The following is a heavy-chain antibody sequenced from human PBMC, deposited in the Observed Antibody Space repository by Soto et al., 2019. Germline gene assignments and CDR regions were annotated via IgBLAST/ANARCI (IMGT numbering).Heavy chain of an antibody. V-gene: IGHV3-23*01. CDR2: ISYSGDRT. J-gene: IGHJ6*02. D-gene: IGHD6-13*01. Sequence: VQLLESGGRLVQPGGSLRLSCAASGFTFNNYAMSWVRQAPGKGLEWVSAISYSGDRTFYADSAKGRFTISRDNSKNTLYLEMKSLRAEDTAINYCAKVTIEVPAPGTAVWGQGTTVTVSS. CDR3: AKVTIEVPAPGTAV. CDR1: GFTFNNYA.